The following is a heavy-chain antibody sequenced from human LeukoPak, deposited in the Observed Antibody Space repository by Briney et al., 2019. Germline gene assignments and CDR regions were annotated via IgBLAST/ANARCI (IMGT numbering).Heavy chain of an antibody. CDR1: GYTFTSYG. CDR2: ISAYNGNT. CDR3: ARVEPYGSGSHLYY. J-gene: IGHJ4*02. Sequence: ASVKVSCKASGYTFTSYGISWVRQAPGQGLEWMGWISAYNGNTNHAQNLQGRVTMTTDTSTSTAYMELRSLRSDDTAVYYCARVEPYGSGSHLYYWGQGTLVTVSS. D-gene: IGHD3-10*01. V-gene: IGHV1-18*01.